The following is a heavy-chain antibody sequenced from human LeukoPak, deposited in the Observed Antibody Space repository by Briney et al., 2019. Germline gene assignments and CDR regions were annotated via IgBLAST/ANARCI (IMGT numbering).Heavy chain of an antibody. CDR2: ISWDGGST. Sequence: GGSLRLSCAASGFTFDDYAMHWVRQAPGKGLEWVSLISWDGGSTYYADSVKGRFTISRDNSKNSLYLQMNSLRAEDTALYYCAKAMYVDTAMAPLEFPTTKHREVGRNWFDPWGQGTLVTVSS. D-gene: IGHD5-18*01. CDR1: GFTFDDYA. V-gene: IGHV3-43D*03. CDR3: AKAMYVDTAMAPLEFPTTKHREVGRNWFDP. J-gene: IGHJ5*02.